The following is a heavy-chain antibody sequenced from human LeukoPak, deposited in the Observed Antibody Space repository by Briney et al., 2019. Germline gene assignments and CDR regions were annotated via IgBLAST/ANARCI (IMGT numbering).Heavy chain of an antibody. V-gene: IGHV3-30*02. CDR2: IQYDGSNE. J-gene: IGHJ6*03. D-gene: IGHD6-13*01. Sequence: GGSLRLSCAASGFTFSSYGMHWVRQAPGKGLEWVAYIQYDGSNEQFADSVKGRFSISRDSSKNILYLQVNSLRAEDTAVYYCARGTGAPYSSSWYAPSRYYYYYMDVWGKGTTVTVSS. CDR3: ARGTGAPYSSSWYAPSRYYYYYMDV. CDR1: GFTFSSYG.